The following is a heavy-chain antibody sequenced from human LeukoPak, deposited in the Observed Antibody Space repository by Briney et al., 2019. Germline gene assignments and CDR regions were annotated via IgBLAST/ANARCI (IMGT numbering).Heavy chain of an antibody. V-gene: IGHV4-39*01. J-gene: IGHJ4*02. CDR1: GGSISSSSYY. D-gene: IGHD2-15*01. CDR2: IYYSGST. Sequence: SETLSITCTVSGGSISSSSYYWGWIRQPPGKGLEWIGSIYYSGSTYYNPSLKSRVTISVDTSKNQFSLKLSSVTAADTAVYYCARHIGWFLFDYWGQGTLVTVSS. CDR3: ARHIGWFLFDY.